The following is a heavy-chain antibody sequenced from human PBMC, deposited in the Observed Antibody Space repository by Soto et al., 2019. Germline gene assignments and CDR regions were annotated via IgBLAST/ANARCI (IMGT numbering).Heavy chain of an antibody. Sequence: EVQLVESGGGLVKPGGSLRLSCAASGFTFSSYSMNWVRQAPGKGLEWVLSISSSSSYIYYADSVKGRFTISRDNAKNSLYLQMNSLRAEDTAVYYCARDIRYYFDYWGQGTLVTVSS. D-gene: IGHD4-17*01. CDR2: ISSSSSYI. J-gene: IGHJ4*02. CDR1: GFTFSSYS. CDR3: ARDIRYYFDY. V-gene: IGHV3-21*01.